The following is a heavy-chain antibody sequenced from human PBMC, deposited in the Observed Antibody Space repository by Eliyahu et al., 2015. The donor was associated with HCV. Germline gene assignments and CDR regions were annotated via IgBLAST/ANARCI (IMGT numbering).Heavy chain of an antibody. CDR3: ASSAPHYYYGMDV. D-gene: IGHD3-10*01. CDR2: FFYSRST. J-gene: IGHJ6*02. V-gene: IGHV4-59*01. CDR1: GGSISDFY. Sequence: QVKLQESGPGLLKPSETLSLTCTVSGGSISDFYCSWIRQSPGKGLEWIGYFFYSRSTKYNPSLKSRVSISIDRSKNQFSLKLNSVTAADTAVYYCASSAPHYYYGMDVWGQGTTVTVSS.